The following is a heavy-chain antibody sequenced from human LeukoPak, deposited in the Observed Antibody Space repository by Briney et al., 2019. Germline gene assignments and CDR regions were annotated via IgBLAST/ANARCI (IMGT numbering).Heavy chain of an antibody. J-gene: IGHJ4*02. Sequence: PGGSLRLSCAASGFTFSSYAMHWVRQAPGKGLEWVAVISYDGSNKYYADSVKGRFTISRDNSKNTLYLQMNSLRAEDTAVYYCANIWEFGYWGQGTLVTVSS. CDR1: GFTFSSYA. CDR2: ISYDGSNK. D-gene: IGHD1-26*01. CDR3: ANIWEFGY. V-gene: IGHV3-30-3*01.